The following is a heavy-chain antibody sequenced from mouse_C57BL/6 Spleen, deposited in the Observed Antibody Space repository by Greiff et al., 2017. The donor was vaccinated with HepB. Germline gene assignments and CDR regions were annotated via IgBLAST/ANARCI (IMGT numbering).Heavy chain of an antibody. V-gene: IGHV1-15*01. CDR3: TRRIYDGYYRAMDY. CDR1: GYTFTDYE. D-gene: IGHD2-3*01. CDR2: IDPETGGT. Sequence: QVQLQQSGAELVRPGASVTLSCKASGYTFTDYEMHWVKQTPVHGLEWIGAIDPETGGTAYNQKFKGKAILTADKSSSTAYMELRSLTSEDSAVYYCTRRIYDGYYRAMDYWGQGTSVTVSS. J-gene: IGHJ4*01.